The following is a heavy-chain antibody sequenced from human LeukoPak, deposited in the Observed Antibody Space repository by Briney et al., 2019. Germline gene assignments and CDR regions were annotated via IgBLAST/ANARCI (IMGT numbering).Heavy chain of an antibody. Sequence: GGSLRLSCTASGFNFGIYGMHWVRQAPGKGLEWVAVMWDDGTNEYYVESVKGRFTISRDNGKRTLYLQMNSLRAEDTAVYYCAKALPPTKTGIAVAGLYYYGMDVWGQGTTVTVSS. V-gene: IGHV3-30*02. J-gene: IGHJ6*02. CDR3: AKALPPTKTGIAVAGLYYYGMDV. CDR2: MWDDGTNE. CDR1: GFNFGIYG. D-gene: IGHD6-19*01.